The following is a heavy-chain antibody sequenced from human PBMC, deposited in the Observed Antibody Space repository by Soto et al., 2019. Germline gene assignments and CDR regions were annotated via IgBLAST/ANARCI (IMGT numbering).Heavy chain of an antibody. J-gene: IGHJ4*02. CDR3: ARAPYYDLLTGLRWSYYFDF. CDR1: GASVSSCSFY. CDR2: IYHTGKT. D-gene: IGHD3-9*01. V-gene: IGHV4-61*01. Sequence: SETLSLTCDVSGASVSSCSFYYHWIRQPPGKGLDWIGYIYHTGKTFYSPSFNSRITISSDTSKNLFSLQMTSMTAADTAVYYCARAPYYDLLTGLRWSYYFDFWGQGILVTVS.